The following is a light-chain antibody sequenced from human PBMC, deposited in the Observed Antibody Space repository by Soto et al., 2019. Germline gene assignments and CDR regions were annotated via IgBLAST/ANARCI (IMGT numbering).Light chain of an antibody. V-gene: IGKV1-5*03. CDR2: KTS. J-gene: IGKJ4*01. CDR3: QQYKDYPLT. Sequence: DIQMTQSPSTLSASIGDGVTISCRAGQSINSSLAWYQQKPGKAPKVVITKTSILEGGVPSRFSGSVSGTEFTLTISNLQPEDSATYYCQQYKDYPLTFGGGTRWISN. CDR1: QSINSS.